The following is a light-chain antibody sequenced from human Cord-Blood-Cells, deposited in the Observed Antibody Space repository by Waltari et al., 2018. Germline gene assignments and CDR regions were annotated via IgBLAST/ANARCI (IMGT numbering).Light chain of an antibody. J-gene: IGKJ5*01. CDR2: EVS. V-gene: IGKV2-29*02. CDR3: MQGIRLPIT. CDR1: QSLLHSDGKTY. Sequence: DIVMPQTPLSLSVTPGQPASLPCKSSQSLLHSDGKTYLYWYLQKPGQSPQLLIYEVSSRLSGVPDRFSGSGSGTDFTLKISRVEAEDVGVYYCMQGIRLPITFGQGTRLEIK.